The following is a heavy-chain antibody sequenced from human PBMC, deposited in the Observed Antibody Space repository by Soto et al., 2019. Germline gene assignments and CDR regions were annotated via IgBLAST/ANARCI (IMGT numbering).Heavy chain of an antibody. Sequence: GGSLRLSCAASGFTFSSYAMSWVRQAPGKGLEWVSAISGSGGSTYYADSVKGRFTISRDNSKNTLYLQMNSLRAEDTAVYYCAKDSASDFWSGYYAGFGDLLPHNYYYGMDVWGQGTTVTVSS. D-gene: IGHD3-3*01. CDR3: AKDSASDFWSGYYAGFGDLLPHNYYYGMDV. CDR2: ISGSGGST. V-gene: IGHV3-23*01. CDR1: GFTFSSYA. J-gene: IGHJ6*02.